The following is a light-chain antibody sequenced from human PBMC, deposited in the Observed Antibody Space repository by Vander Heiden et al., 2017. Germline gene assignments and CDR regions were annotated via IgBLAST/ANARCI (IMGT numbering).Light chain of an antibody. J-gene: IGLJ2*01. Sequence: PASVSGSPGQSITIPCTGTSSYVGGYNYVSWYQQHPGKAPKLIISEVSHRPSGVSNRFSGSKSDNTASLTISGLQAEDEADYYCSSYTSTSTLVLFGGGTKLTVL. CDR3: SSYTSTSTLVL. V-gene: IGLV2-14*01. CDR1: SSYVGGYNY. CDR2: EVS.